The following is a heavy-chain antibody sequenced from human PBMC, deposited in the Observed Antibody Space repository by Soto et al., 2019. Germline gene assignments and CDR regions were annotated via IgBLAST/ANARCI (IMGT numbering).Heavy chain of an antibody. J-gene: IGHJ4*02. Sequence: PGGSLRLSCSASGFSISNFGMFWVRQAPGRGLEWISFISRSHSDIYYADSVKGRFTISRDNAKNSMFLQMNSLRDEDRAVYYCARDRSTTGYSSSHPYYWGQGTLVTVSS. CDR2: ISRSHSDI. D-gene: IGHD6-13*01. CDR1: GFSISNFG. V-gene: IGHV3-21*05. CDR3: ARDRSTTGYSSSHPYY.